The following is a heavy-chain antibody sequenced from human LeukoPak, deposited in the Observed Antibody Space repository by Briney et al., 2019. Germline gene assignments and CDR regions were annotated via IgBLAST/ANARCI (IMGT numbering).Heavy chain of an antibody. V-gene: IGHV4-39*01. Sequence: PSETLSLTCTVSGGSISSSRSYHWAWIRQPPGKGLEWIGSIYYSGSTYYNPSLKSRVTISVDTSKNRFSLSLRSVTAADTAVYNCATLASTCTGGSYYQYYFDYWGQGTLVTVSS. CDR1: GGSISSSRSYH. D-gene: IGHD2-15*01. CDR3: ATLASTCTGGSYYQYYFDY. CDR2: IYYSGST. J-gene: IGHJ4*02.